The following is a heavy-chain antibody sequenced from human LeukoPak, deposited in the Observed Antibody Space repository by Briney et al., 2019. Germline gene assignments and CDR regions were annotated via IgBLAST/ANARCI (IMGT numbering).Heavy chain of an antibody. CDR2: IYYSGST. CDR1: GGSISSGDYY. Sequence: TPSETLSLTCTVSGGSISSGDYYWSWIRQPPGKGLEWIGYIYYSGSTYYNPSLKSRVTISVDTSKNQFSLKLSSVTAADTAVYYCARHLIWGATTVRGYWGQGTLVTVSS. CDR3: ARHLIWGATTVRGY. V-gene: IGHV4-30-4*08. J-gene: IGHJ4*02. D-gene: IGHD4-17*01.